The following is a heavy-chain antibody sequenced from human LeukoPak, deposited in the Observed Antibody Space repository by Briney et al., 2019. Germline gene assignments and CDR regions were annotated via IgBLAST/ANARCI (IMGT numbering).Heavy chain of an antibody. J-gene: IGHJ4*02. V-gene: IGHV1-8*03. CDR3: ARGGVWIGSQTDY. Sequence: APVKVSCKASGYTFTGYYMHWVRQAPGQGLEWMGWINPNSGNTGYAQNFQGRVTITRNTSKSTAYMEPSSLRSEDTAVYYCARGGVWIGSQTDYWGQGTLVTVSS. D-gene: IGHD5-12*01. CDR2: INPNSGNT. CDR1: GYTFTGYY.